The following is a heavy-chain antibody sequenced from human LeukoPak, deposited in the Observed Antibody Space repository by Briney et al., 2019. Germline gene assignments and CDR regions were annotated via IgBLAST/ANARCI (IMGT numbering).Heavy chain of an antibody. Sequence: SETLSLTCTVSGGSISSYCWSWVRQPAGKGLEWIRHIYTSGSTNYNPSLKSRVTMSVYTSKNQFSLKLSSVTAADTAVYYCARETVYDYVSGTHFDYWGQGALVTVSS. CDR3: ARETVYDYVSGTHFDY. J-gene: IGHJ4*02. D-gene: IGHD3-16*01. V-gene: IGHV4-4*07. CDR2: IYTSGST. CDR1: GGSISSYC.